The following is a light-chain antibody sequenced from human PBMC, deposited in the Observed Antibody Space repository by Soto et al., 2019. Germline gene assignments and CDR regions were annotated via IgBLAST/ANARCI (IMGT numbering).Light chain of an antibody. CDR2: DAS. CDR1: QTTSTW. J-gene: IGKJ1*01. Sequence: DIQMTQSPSTLSASIGDRVTITCRASQTTSTWLAWYQQKPGKAPKVLIYDASTLESGVPSRFSGSRSGTAFTLTIRSLQPDDFATYYCQQYQTFGQGTRVEMK. V-gene: IGKV1-5*01. CDR3: QQYQT.